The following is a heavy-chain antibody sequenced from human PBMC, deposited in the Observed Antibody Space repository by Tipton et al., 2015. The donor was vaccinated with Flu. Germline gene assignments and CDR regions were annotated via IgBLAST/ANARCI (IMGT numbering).Heavy chain of an antibody. CDR3: ARGGYNLVY. CDR2: IYSSGSA. D-gene: IGHD5-24*01. J-gene: IGHJ4*02. Sequence: TLSLTCIVSGGSISRDYWSWIRQPPGRGLEWIGRIYSSGSANYNPSLKSRVTMSVDTSKNQFSLKLNSVAAADTAVYYCARGGYNLVYWGQGTLVTVSS. CDR1: GGSISRDY. V-gene: IGHV4-4*07.